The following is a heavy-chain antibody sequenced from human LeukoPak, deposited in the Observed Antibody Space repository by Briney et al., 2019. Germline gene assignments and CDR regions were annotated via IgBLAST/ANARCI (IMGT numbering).Heavy chain of an antibody. CDR1: GFTLSSYA. Sequence: GGSLRLSCAASGFTLSSYAMHWVRQAPGKGREWVAVISYDGSNKYYADSVKGRFTISRDNSKNTLYLQVNSLRAEDTAVYYCARDQGACSSTSCSEGVDYWGQGTLVTVSS. D-gene: IGHD2-2*01. CDR3: ARDQGACSSTSCSEGVDY. CDR2: ISYDGSNK. J-gene: IGHJ4*02. V-gene: IGHV3-30*04.